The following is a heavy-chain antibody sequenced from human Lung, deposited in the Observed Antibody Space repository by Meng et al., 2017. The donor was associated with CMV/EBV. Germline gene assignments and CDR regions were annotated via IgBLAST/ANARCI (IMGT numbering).Heavy chain of an antibody. CDR3: ARHLRGYSWPKSD. CDR2: FFHSGDT. CDR1: DVSISNSSFF. D-gene: IGHD1-26*01. J-gene: IGHJ4*02. V-gene: IGHV4-39*01. Sequence: SETLSLTCTVTDVSISNSSFFWGWIRQPPGKGLEWIGSFFHSGDTYSNPSLRSRVAISVDTSKNQFSLRLNSVTATDTAMYYCARHLRGYSWPKSDWGQGXLVTASS.